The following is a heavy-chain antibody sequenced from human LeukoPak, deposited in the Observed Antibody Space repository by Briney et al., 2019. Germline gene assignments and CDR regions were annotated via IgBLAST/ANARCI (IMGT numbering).Heavy chain of an antibody. V-gene: IGHV3-48*04. CDR3: ARSARLMKGVVEVTALDD. CDR1: GFTFSSYS. D-gene: IGHD3-3*01. J-gene: IGHJ4*02. CDR2: LSSSGSAF. Sequence: GGSLRLSCAASGFTFSSYSMNWVRQAPGKGLEWIAYLSSSGSAFSYADSVKGRFTIARDNAKNSVYLEMNSLRADNTAVYYCARSARLMKGVVEVTALDDWGQGTLVTVSS.